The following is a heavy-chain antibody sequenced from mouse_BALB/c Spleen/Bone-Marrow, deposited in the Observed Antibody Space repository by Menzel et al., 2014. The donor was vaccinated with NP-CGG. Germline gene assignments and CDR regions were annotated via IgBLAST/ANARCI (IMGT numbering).Heavy chain of an antibody. V-gene: IGHV14-3*02. CDR1: GFNIKDTY. J-gene: IGHJ3*01. CDR3: ARSTGRPDGFDY. Sequence: VQLQQSGAALVKPGASVKLSCTASGFNIKDTYMHWVKQRPEQGLEWIGRIDPANGNTKYDPKFQGKATITADTSSNTAYLHLSSLTSEDTAVYYCARSTGRPDGFDYWGQGTLVTVSA. CDR2: IDPANGNT.